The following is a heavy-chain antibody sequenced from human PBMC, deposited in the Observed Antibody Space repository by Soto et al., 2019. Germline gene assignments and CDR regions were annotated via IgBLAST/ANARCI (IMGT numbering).Heavy chain of an antibody. Sequence: EVQLVESGGGLVKPGGSLRLSCAASGFIVSNAWVNWVRQAPGKGLEWVGRIKSETDGGATDYGTPVEGRFTISRDDSKSTLYLQMNSLKTEDTAVYYCPTDKYYWGQGTLVTVSA. CDR3: PTDKYY. CDR2: IKSETDGGAT. V-gene: IGHV3-15*07. J-gene: IGHJ4*02. CDR1: GFIVSNAW.